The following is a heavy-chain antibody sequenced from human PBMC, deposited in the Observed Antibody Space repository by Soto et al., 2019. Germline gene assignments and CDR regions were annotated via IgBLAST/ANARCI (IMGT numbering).Heavy chain of an antibody. Sequence: SETLSLTCTVSGGSISSYYWSWIRQPAGKGLEWIGRIYTSGSTNYNPSLKSRVTMSVDTSKNQFSLKLSSVTAADTAVYYCARDSLYCGGDCHDYWGQGTLVTVSS. CDR3: ARDSLYCGGDCHDY. CDR1: GGSISSYY. D-gene: IGHD2-21*02. J-gene: IGHJ4*02. V-gene: IGHV4-4*07. CDR2: IYTSGST.